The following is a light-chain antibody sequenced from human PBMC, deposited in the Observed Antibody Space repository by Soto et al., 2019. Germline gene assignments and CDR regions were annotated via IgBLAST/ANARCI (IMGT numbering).Light chain of an antibody. V-gene: IGLV2-14*01. CDR2: EVS. Sequence: QSALTQPASVSGSPGQSITISCSGTSSDVGAYNFVSWYQQHAGKAPQLIIYEVSNRPSGISNRFSGSKSDNTASLTISGLQVEDEADYFCTSYRRGSPYDFGSGTKVTVL. CDR3: TSYRRGSPYD. J-gene: IGLJ1*01. CDR1: SSDVGAYNF.